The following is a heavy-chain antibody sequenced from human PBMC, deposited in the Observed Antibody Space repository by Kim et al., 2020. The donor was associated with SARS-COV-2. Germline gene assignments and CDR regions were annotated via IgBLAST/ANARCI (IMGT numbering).Heavy chain of an antibody. Sequence: GGSLRLSCAASGFTFSSYAMSWVRQAPGKGLEWVSAISGSGGSTYYADSVKGRFTISRDNSKNTLYLQMNSLRAEDTAVYYCAKARITMIVVVITTRAYYYGMDVWGQGNTVTVSS. V-gene: IGHV3-23*01. CDR3: AKARITMIVVVITTRAYYYGMDV. CDR2: ISGSGGST. D-gene: IGHD3-22*01. CDR1: GFTFSSYA. J-gene: IGHJ6*02.